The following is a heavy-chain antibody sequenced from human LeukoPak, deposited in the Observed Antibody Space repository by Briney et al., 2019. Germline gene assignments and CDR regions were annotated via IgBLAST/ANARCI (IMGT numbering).Heavy chain of an antibody. D-gene: IGHD3-16*02. CDR2: INPNSGGT. CDR1: GYTFTGYY. CDR3: ARTLSIMITFGGVIESFDY. Sequence: ASVKVSCKASGYTFTGYYMHWVRQAPGQGLEWMGWINPNSGGTNYAQKFQGRVTMTRDMSISTAYMELSRLRSDDTAVYYCARTLSIMITFGGVIESFDYWGQGTLVTVSS. V-gene: IGHV1-2*02. J-gene: IGHJ4*02.